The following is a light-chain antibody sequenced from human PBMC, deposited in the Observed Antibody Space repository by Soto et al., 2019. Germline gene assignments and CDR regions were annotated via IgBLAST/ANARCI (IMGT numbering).Light chain of an antibody. CDR1: SGSIASNY. J-gene: IGLJ2*01. CDR3: QSYQSGNVV. Sequence: NFMLTQPHSVSESPGKTVTISCTRSSGSIASNYVQWYQQRPGSAPTPVIYEDNERPSGVPDRFSGSIDSSSNSASLTISGLKTDDEADYYCQSYQSGNVVFVGGTKLTVL. CDR2: EDN. V-gene: IGLV6-57*04.